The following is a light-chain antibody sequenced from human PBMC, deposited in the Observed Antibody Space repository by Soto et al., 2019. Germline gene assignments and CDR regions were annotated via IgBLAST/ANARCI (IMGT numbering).Light chain of an antibody. Sequence: DVQLTQAPSTLSASVGDRVTITCRASQSIGNWLAWYQQKPGKAPNLLIYDASTLENGVPSRFSGSASGTDFTLTISSLQPYDFATYYCQQYNSYSSITFGQGTRLENK. CDR1: QSIGNW. J-gene: IGKJ5*01. V-gene: IGKV1-5*01. CDR3: QQYNSYSSIT. CDR2: DAS.